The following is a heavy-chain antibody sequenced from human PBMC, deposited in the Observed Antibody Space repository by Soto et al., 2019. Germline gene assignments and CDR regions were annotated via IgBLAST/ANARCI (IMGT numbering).Heavy chain of an antibody. V-gene: IGHV3-74*01. J-gene: IGHJ6*02. Sequence: VQLVESGGGLVQPGGSLRLSCAASGFTFTTHWMHWVRQISGKGLVWVGRVSENGRNTDYDDSVKGRCTISRDNAKNTVYVQMSSLSAEDTAVYYCVRGTVDWRGMDVWGQGTTVTV. CDR3: VRGTVDWRGMDV. CDR1: GFTFTTHW. CDR2: VSENGRNT. D-gene: IGHD3-9*01.